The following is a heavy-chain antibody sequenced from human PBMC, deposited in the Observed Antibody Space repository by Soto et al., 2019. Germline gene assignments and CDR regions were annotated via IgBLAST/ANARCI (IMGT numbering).Heavy chain of an antibody. J-gene: IGHJ6*02. CDR1: GFIFKHHA. CDR3: ARDGQQLAPYAMDV. V-gene: IGHV3-33*01. D-gene: IGHD1-1*01. CDR2: IWYDGRHT. Sequence: QVQLVESGGGVVQPGRSLRLSCAASGFIFKHHAMHWVRQAAGKGLEWVAQIWYDGRHTYYTDSVKGRFTIYRDKLKDMVYLQMDSLRAEDTAVYYCARDGQQLAPYAMDVWGQGTTVTVSS.